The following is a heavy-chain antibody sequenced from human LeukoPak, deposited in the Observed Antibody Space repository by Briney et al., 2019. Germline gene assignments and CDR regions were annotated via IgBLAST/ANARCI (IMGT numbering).Heavy chain of an antibody. J-gene: IGHJ4*02. CDR2: TYYRSKWYN. CDR1: GDSVSSNSAA. V-gene: IGHV6-1*01. CDR3: ARMGPDDYVWGSYRTPPLGYFDY. Sequence: SQTLSLTCAISGDSVSSNSAAWNWIRQSPSRGLEWLGRTYYRSKWYNDYAVSVKSRITINPDTSKDQFSLQLNSVTPEDTAVYYCARMGPDDYVWGSYRTPPLGYFDYWGQGTLVTVSS. D-gene: IGHD3-16*02.